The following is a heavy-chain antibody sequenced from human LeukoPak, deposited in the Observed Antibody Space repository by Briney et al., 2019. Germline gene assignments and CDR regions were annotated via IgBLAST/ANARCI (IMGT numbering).Heavy chain of an antibody. CDR3: ARAGYSSGYDILTGYYGGLNFDY. Sequence: GESLKISCKGSGYSFTSYRIGWVRQAPGKGLEWVSSISSSSSYIYYADSVKGRFTISRDNAKNSLYLQMNSLRAEDTAVYYCARAGYSSGYDILTGYYGGLNFDYWGQGTLVTVSS. V-gene: IGHV3-21*01. D-gene: IGHD3-9*01. CDR2: ISSSSSYI. J-gene: IGHJ4*02. CDR1: GYSFTSYR.